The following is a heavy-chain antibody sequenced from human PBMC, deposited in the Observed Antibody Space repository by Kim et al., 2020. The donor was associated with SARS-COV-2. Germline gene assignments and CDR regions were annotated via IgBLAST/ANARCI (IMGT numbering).Heavy chain of an antibody. Sequence: SETLSLTCTVSGGSISSYYWSWIRQPPGKGLEWIGYMHYSVSADYNPSLKSRVTISVDTSKNQFSLKLTSVTPADTAVYYCARDGGVSGWEFDYWGQGTL. J-gene: IGHJ4*02. D-gene: IGHD6-19*01. CDR2: MHYSVSA. CDR1: GGSISSYY. V-gene: IGHV4-59*01. CDR3: ARDGGVSGWEFDY.